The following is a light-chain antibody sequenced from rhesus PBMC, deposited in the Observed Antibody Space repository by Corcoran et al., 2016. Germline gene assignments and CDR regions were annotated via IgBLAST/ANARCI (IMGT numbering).Light chain of an antibody. V-gene: IGKV1-28*03. Sequence: DIQMTQSPSSLSASVGDTVTITCRASQGISSYLNWFQQKPGKAPKLLIYDASSLESGVPSRFSGSGSGTAFPLTISSLQPEDFAAYYCLQHNSYPFTFGPGTKLDIK. CDR1: QGISSY. CDR3: LQHNSYPFT. J-gene: IGKJ3*01. CDR2: DAS.